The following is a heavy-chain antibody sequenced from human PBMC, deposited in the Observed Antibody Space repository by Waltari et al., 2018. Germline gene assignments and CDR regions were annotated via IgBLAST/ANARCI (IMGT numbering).Heavy chain of an antibody. CDR1: GFTFSSYW. V-gene: IGHV3-7*01. Sequence: EVQLVESGGGLVQPGGSLRLSCAASGFTFSSYWMSCVRQAPGKGLEWVANIKQDGSEKYYVDSVKGRFTIARDNANNSLYLQMNSLRAEDTAVYYCARFWALFYGDSVFDDWGQGTLVTVSS. J-gene: IGHJ4*02. CDR2: IKQDGSEK. CDR3: ARFWALFYGDSVFDD. D-gene: IGHD4-17*01.